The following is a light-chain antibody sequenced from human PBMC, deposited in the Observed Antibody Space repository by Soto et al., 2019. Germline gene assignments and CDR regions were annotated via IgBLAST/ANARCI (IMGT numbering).Light chain of an antibody. CDR3: QQYQSWPLT. CDR1: QSVYSN. V-gene: IGKV3-15*01. CDR2: ESS. Sequence: EIVMTQSPATLSLSPGERATLSCRASQSVYSNLAWYQQKPGQTPRLLIYESSTRATGIPARFSGGGSGTEFTLTISRLQSEDLADYFCQQYQSWPLTFGGGTKVEIK. J-gene: IGKJ4*01.